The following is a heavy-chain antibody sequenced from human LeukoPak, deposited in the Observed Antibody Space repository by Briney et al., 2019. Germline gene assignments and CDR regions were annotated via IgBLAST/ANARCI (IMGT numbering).Heavy chain of an antibody. CDR1: GYTFTGYY. CDR3: ARDHLAAAGSGG. V-gene: IGHV1-2*06. Sequence: ASVKVSRKASGYTFTGYYIHWVRQAPGQGLEWMGHINPNNGGTNYAQKFQGRVTMTRDTSINTAYMELNSLRSDDTAIYYCARDHLAAAGSGGWGQGTLVTVSS. D-gene: IGHD6-13*01. J-gene: IGHJ4*02. CDR2: INPNNGGT.